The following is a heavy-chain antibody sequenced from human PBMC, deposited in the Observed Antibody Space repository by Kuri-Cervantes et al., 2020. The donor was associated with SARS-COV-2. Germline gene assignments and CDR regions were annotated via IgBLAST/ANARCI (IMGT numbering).Heavy chain of an antibody. Sequence: GGSLRLSCAASGFTFSSYSMNWVRQAPGKGLEWVSFISSSSSYIYYADSVKGRFTISRDNAKNSLYLQMNSLRAEDTAVYYCARGYDSSGYEIYYYYYGMDVWGQGTTVTVSS. V-gene: IGHV3-21*01. CDR1: GFTFSSYS. J-gene: IGHJ6*02. CDR3: ARGYDSSGYEIYYYYYGMDV. D-gene: IGHD3-22*01. CDR2: ISSSSSYI.